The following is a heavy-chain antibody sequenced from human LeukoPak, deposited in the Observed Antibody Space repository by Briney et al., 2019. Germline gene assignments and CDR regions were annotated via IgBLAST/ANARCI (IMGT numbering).Heavy chain of an antibody. CDR2: IYPSGST. CDR3: ARERTTVTRPNLRPQYYFDY. V-gene: IGHV4-61*02. J-gene: IGHJ4*02. D-gene: IGHD4-17*01. CDR1: GGSISSGSYH. Sequence: SETLSLTCTDSGGSISSGSYHWSWIRQPAGKALERIGRIYPSGSTNYDPSLESRVTVSVDTSKNQFSLKLSSVTAADTAVYYCARERTTVTRPNLRPQYYFDYWGQGTLVTVSS.